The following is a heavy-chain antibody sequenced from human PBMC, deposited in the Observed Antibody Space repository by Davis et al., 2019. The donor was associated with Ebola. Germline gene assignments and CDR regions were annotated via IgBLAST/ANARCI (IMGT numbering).Heavy chain of an antibody. J-gene: IGHJ2*01. CDR2: INWNGGST. CDR3: ARGATVTGYWYFDL. D-gene: IGHD4-17*01. V-gene: IGHV3-20*04. CDR1: GFTLTAYG. Sequence: PGGSLRLSCAASGFTLTAYGMHWVRQAPGKGLEWVSGINWNGGSTGYADSVKGRFTISRDNAKNSLYLQMNSLRADDTAVYYCARGATVTGYWYFDLWGRGNLVTVSS.